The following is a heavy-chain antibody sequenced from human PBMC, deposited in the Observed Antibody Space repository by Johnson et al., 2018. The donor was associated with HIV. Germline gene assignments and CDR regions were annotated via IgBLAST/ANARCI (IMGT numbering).Heavy chain of an antibody. CDR1: GFTFNDYY. J-gene: IGHJ3*02. CDR2: ISNSGSSV. Sequence: QMQLVESGGGLVKPGGSLRLSCAASGFTFNDYYMSWIRQAPGKGLEWVSYISNSGSSVYYADSVKGRFTISRDNAKNSLYLQMNSLRAEDTAVYYCAKDLLTLDAFDIWGQGTMVTVSS. CDR3: AKDLLTLDAFDI. V-gene: IGHV3-11*01.